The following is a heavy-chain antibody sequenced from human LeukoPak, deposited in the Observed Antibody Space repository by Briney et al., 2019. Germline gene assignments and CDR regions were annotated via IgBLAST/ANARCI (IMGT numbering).Heavy chain of an antibody. CDR1: GGTFSSYA. V-gene: IGHV1-69*05. Sequence: SVKFSCKASGGTFSSYAISWVRQAPGQGLEWMGGIIPIFGTANYAQKFQGRVTITTDESTSTAYMELSSLRSEDTAVYYCARSINDGYNVWGQGTLVTVSS. CDR2: IIPIFGTA. J-gene: IGHJ4*02. CDR3: ARSINDGYNV. D-gene: IGHD5-24*01.